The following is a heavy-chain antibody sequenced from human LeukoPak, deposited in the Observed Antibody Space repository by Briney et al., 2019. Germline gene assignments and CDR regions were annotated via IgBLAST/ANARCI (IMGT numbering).Heavy chain of an antibody. Sequence: PSETLSLTCTVSGGSISSSSYCWGWIRQPPGKGLEWIGSIYYSGSTYYNPSLKSRVTISVDTSKNQFSLKLSSVTAADTAVYYCARHGSGSYSEPFDYWGQGTLVTVSS. V-gene: IGHV4-39*01. J-gene: IGHJ4*02. CDR1: GGSISSSSYC. CDR3: ARHGSGSYSEPFDY. CDR2: IYYSGST. D-gene: IGHD1-26*01.